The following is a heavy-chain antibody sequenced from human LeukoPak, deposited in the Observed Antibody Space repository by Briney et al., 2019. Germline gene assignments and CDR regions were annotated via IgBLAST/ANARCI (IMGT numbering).Heavy chain of an antibody. Sequence: ASVKVSCKASGLTFSDYFVHWVRQAPGKGLEWMGRVDPEYGKTLYAEKFRGRVTITADTSADTAYLDLSGLKSEDTAVYYCATVVGWKAYDHWGQGTLVTVSS. CDR1: GLTFSDYF. J-gene: IGHJ4*02. V-gene: IGHV1-69-2*01. CDR3: ATVVGWKAYDH. D-gene: IGHD2-21*01. CDR2: VDPEYGKT.